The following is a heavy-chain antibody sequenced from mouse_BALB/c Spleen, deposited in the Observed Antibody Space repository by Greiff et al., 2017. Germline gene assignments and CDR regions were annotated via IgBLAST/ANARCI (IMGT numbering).Heavy chain of an antibody. Sequence: VQLQQSGAELVRPGVSVKISCKGSGYTFTDYAMHWVKQSHAKSLEWIGVISTYYGDASYNQKFKGKATMTVDKSSRTAYMELARLTSEDAAIYYCASGYDGDLFAYWGQGTLVTVSA. CDR3: ASGYDGDLFAY. V-gene: IGHV1S137*01. D-gene: IGHD2-2*01. CDR2: ISTYYGDA. CDR1: GYTFTDYA. J-gene: IGHJ3*01.